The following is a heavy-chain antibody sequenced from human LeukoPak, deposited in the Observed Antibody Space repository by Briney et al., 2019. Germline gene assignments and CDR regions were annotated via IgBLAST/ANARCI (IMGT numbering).Heavy chain of an antibody. J-gene: IGHJ4*02. V-gene: IGHV3-7*01. CDR1: GFTFSSYW. Sequence: GGSLRLSCAVSGFTFSSYWMTWVRQAPGKGLEWVANIKQDGSEKYYVDSVKGRFTISRDNAKNSLYLQMNSLRAEDTAVYYCARDIYYFAYWGQGTLVTVSS. CDR2: IKQDGSEK. CDR3: ARDIYYFAY. D-gene: IGHD3-3*02.